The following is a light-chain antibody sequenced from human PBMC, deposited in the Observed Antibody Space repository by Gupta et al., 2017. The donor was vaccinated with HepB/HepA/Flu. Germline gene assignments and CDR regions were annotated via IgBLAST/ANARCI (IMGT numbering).Light chain of an antibody. Sequence: DIQMTQSPSSLSASVGDRVTITCRASQPISNYLNWYRQRPGEAPELLIFAASFLEREEPSRVGGSASGADFTLPFTSLHPDDCATYYCDHNYPTPWTFGQGTQVEIK. J-gene: IGKJ1*01. CDR2: AAS. CDR3: DHNYPTPWT. CDR1: QPISNY. V-gene: IGKV1-39*01.